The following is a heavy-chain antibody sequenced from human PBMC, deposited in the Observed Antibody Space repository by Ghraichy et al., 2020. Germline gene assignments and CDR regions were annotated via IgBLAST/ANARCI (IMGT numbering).Heavy chain of an antibody. CDR2: IKSDGSTT. CDR1: GFTFNNYW. CDR3: AIDVFCGDTNCLTGSWFEA. V-gene: IGHV3-74*01. J-gene: IGHJ5*02. D-gene: IGHD2-21*01. Sequence: GSLNISCAASGFTFNNYWMHWVRQAPGKGLVWVSSIKSDGSTTDYADSVKGRFTISRDNAKNTLYLQMNSMRVEDTAVYYCAIDVFCGDTNCLTGSWFEAWGQGTPVTVSS.